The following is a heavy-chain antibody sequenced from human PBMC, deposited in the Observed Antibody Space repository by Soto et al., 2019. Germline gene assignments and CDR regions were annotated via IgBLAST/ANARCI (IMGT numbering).Heavy chain of an antibody. J-gene: IGHJ5*02. Sequence: GPGPGTSSETLSLTCTVSGGPLSSGSYYWSWIRQSPGQGLEWIGYIYYSGTTKYNPSLKSRVSISVDTSKNQFSLRLTSLSAADTAVYFCGRDLTSNANCIDPWGQGTLVTVSS. D-gene: IGHD2-2*01. V-gene: IGHV4-61*01. CDR2: IYYSGTT. CDR1: GGPLSSGSYY. CDR3: GRDLTSNANCIDP.